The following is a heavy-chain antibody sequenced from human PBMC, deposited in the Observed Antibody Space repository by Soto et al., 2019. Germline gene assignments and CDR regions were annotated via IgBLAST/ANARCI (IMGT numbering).Heavy chain of an antibody. V-gene: IGHV1-69*06. CDR3: ARATSVAGTYYYYGMDV. Sequence: SVKVSCKASGGTFSSYAISWVRQAPGQGLEWMGGIIPIFGTANYAQKFQGRVTITADKSTSTAYMERSSLRSENTAVYYCARATSVAGTYYYYGMDVWGQGTTVTVSS. CDR1: GGTFSSYA. CDR2: IIPIFGTA. D-gene: IGHD6-19*01. J-gene: IGHJ6*02.